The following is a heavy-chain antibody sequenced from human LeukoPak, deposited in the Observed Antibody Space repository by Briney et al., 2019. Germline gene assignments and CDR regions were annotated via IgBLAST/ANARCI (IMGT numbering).Heavy chain of an antibody. V-gene: IGHV4-59*01. CDR3: ARGGGPYYDSSGYVDY. CDR1: GGSISSYY. CDR2: IYYSGST. Sequence: PSETLSLTCSVSGGSISSYYWSWIRQPPGKGLEWIGYIYYSGSTNYNPSLRSRVTISVDTSKNQFSLKLSSVTAADTAVYYCARGGGPYYDSSGYVDYWGQGTLVTVSS. J-gene: IGHJ4*02. D-gene: IGHD3-22*01.